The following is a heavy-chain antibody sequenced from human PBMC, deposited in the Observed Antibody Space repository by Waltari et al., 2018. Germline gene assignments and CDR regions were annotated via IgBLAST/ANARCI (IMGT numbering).Heavy chain of an antibody. J-gene: IGHJ2*01. V-gene: IGHV3-74*01. CDR1: GFTFSSYW. Sequence: EVQLVESGGGLVQPGGSLRLSCAASGFTFSSYWMHWARQPPGKGLVLVSRSNSDGSGTIYADSVKGRFTISRDNGKNTLYLQMNSLRAEDTAVYYCARVAPNWSVDLWGRGTLVTVSS. CDR3: ARVAPNWSVDL. CDR2: SNSDGSGT.